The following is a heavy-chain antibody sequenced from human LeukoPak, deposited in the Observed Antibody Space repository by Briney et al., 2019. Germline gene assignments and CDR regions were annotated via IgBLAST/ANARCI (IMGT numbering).Heavy chain of an antibody. V-gene: IGHV1-24*01. CDR1: GYTLTELS. Sequence: GASVNVSCKVSGYTLTELSMHWVRQDPGKGREGMGVFDPEDGETIYAQKFQGRVTMTEDTSTDPAYMELSSLRSEDTAVYYCATKGRGGITMILYGMDVWGQGTTVTVSS. CDR3: ATKGRGGITMILYGMDV. J-gene: IGHJ6*02. CDR2: FDPEDGET. D-gene: IGHD3-22*01.